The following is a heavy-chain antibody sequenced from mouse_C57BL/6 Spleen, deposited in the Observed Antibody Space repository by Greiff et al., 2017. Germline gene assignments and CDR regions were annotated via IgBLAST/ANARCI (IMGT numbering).Heavy chain of an antibody. J-gene: IGHJ2*01. Sequence: VQLKESGAELVRPGASVKLSCTASGFNIKDDYMHWVKQRPEQGLEWIGWIDPENGDTEYASKFQGKATITADTSSNTAYLQLSSLTSEDTAVYYCTTLRGIYYDYWGQGTTLTVSS. CDR3: TTLRGIYYDY. CDR1: GFNIKDDY. CDR2: IDPENGDT. D-gene: IGHD3-2*02. V-gene: IGHV14-4*01.